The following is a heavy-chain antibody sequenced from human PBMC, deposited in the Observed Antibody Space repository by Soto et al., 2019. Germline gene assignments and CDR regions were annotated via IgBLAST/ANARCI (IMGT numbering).Heavy chain of an antibody. CDR2: IYYTGNS. J-gene: IGHJ4*02. V-gene: IGHV4-31*03. D-gene: IGHD3-10*01. CDR1: NGSISTNGHY. CDR3: AREQSGFDS. Sequence: QVQLQESAPELVKSSQTLSLTCTVSNGSISTNGHYWTWIRQRPGKGLEWIAYIYYTGNSYYNPSLKSRLTISIDTSKNQFSLTLRSVTAADTAVYYCAREQSGFDSWGQGTLVTVSS.